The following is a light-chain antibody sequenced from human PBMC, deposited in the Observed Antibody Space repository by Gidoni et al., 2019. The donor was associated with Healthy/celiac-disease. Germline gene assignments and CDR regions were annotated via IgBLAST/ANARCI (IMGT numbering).Light chain of an antibody. CDR1: QRLPHRNGYHY. CDR2: LGS. V-gene: IGKV2-28*01. Sequence: DIVLTQSPLSLPVAPGEPASISCRSSQRLPHRNGYHYLDWYLQSPGQSPQLLVYLGSNRASGVPDRFSGSGSGTDCTLKISRGEAEDVGVYYCMQALQTPMYTFGQGTKLEIK. CDR3: MQALQTPMYT. J-gene: IGKJ2*01.